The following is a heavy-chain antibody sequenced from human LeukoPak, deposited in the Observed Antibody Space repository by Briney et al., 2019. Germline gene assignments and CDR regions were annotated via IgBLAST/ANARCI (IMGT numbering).Heavy chain of an antibody. CDR1: GGSISSYY. CDR3: AREGTKRTFDY. D-gene: IGHD1-7*01. Sequence: SETLSLTCTVSGGSISSYYWSWIRQPPGKGLEWIGYIYYSGSTNYNPSLKSRVTISVDTSKNQFSLKLSSVTAADTAVYYCAREGTKRTFDYWGQGTLVTVSS. J-gene: IGHJ4*02. CDR2: IYYSGST. V-gene: IGHV4-59*01.